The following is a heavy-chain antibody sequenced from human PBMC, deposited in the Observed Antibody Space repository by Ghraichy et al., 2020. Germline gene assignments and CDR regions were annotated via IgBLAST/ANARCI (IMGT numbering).Heavy chain of an antibody. CDR3: AREGYTSGWCGSFDH. Sequence: ISNIDGSTYYAASVKGRFTISSNISKSTMSLQMNSLKVEDTAVYYCAREGYTSGWCGSFDHWGQGTLVPVSS. D-gene: IGHD6-13*01. J-gene: IGHJ4*01. CDR2: ISNIDGST. V-gene: IGHV3-23*01.